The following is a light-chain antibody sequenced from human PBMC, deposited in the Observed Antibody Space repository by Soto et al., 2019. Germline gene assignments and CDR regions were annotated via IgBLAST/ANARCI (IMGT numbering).Light chain of an antibody. CDR3: CSYAGSSTYVV. CDR1: SSDVGSYNL. CDR2: EVS. J-gene: IGLJ2*01. Sequence: LPHAAYVSRSHRQSLSIIYTETSSDVGSYNLVSWYQQHPGKAPKLVIYEVSKRPSGVSNRFSGSKSGNTASLTISGLQAEDEADYYCCSYAGSSTYVVFGGGTKLTVL. V-gene: IGLV2-23*02.